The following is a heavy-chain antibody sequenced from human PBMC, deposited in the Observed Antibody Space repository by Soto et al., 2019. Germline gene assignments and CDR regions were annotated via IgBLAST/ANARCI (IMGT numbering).Heavy chain of an antibody. CDR3: AAATTWNFHWPS. CDR2: IWYDGSNQ. Sequence: QAQLVESGGGVVQPGTSLRLSCAASGFTISTHGMHWVRQAPGKGLEGLANIWYDGSNQFYAESVKGRFSISKDNSKNTLHLQMSSLRTEDTAVYYCAAATTWNFHWPSWGKGTQVTVSP. D-gene: IGHD1-7*01. V-gene: IGHV3-33*03. CDR1: GFTISTHG. J-gene: IGHJ5*02.